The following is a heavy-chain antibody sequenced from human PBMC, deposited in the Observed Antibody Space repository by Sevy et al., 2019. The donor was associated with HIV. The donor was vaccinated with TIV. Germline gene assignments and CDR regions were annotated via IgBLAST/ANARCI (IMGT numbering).Heavy chain of an antibody. D-gene: IGHD3-22*01. V-gene: IGHV6-1*01. CDR1: GDSVSSNRAA. CDR3: AREDYYDSSGYYYFDY. J-gene: IGHJ4*02. Sequence: SQTLSLTCAISGDSVSSNRAAWNWIRQSPSRGLEWLRRTYYRSKWYNDYAVSVKSRITINPDTSKNQFSLQLNSVTPEDTAVFYCAREDYYDSSGYYYFDYWGQGTLVTVSS. CDR2: TYYRSKWYN.